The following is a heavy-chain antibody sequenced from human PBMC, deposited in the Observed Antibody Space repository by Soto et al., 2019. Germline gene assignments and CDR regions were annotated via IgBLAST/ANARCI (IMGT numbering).Heavy chain of an antibody. V-gene: IGHV4-31*03. CDR3: ARGVLH. Sequence: QVQLQESGPGLVQPSQPLSITCTVSGGAISSGGYYWSWIRQHPGTVLEWIGHISYSGSTYYNTSLKSRVTISVDMSRSQFSLIVNSVTAADTAVYSCARGVLHWGQGTLVTVSS. J-gene: IGHJ4*01. CDR2: ISYSGST. CDR1: GGAISSGGYY.